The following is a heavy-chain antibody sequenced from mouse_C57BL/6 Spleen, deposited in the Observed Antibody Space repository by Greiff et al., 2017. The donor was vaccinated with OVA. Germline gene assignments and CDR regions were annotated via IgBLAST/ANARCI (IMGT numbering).Heavy chain of an antibody. J-gene: IGHJ4*01. V-gene: IGHV1-26*01. Sequence: EVQLQQSGPELVKPGASVKISCKASGYTFTDYYMNWVKQSHGKSLEWIGDINPNNGGTSYNQKFKGKATLTVDKSSSTAYMELRSLTSEDSAVYYCARKGDARAMDYWGQGTSVTVSS. D-gene: IGHD3-3*01. CDR2: INPNNGGT. CDR3: ARKGDARAMDY. CDR1: GYTFTDYY.